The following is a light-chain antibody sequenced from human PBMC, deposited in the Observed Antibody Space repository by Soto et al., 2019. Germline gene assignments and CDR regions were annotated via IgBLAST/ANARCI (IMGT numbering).Light chain of an antibody. J-gene: IGKJ4*01. CDR3: QQRSNWPWVT. CDR1: QSVSSY. CDR2: DAS. V-gene: IGKV3-11*01. Sequence: EIVLTQSPATLSLSPGERATLSCRASQSVSSYLAWYQQKPGQAPRLLIYDASNRTTGIPARFSGSGSVTHFTLTISRLEPKDLAVYYCQQRSNWPWVTFGGGTKVEIK.